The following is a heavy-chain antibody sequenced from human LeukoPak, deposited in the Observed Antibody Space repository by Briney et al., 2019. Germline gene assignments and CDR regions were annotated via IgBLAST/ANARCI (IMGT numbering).Heavy chain of an antibody. V-gene: IGHV3-21*01. CDR2: ISSSSSYI. J-gene: IGHJ4*02. Sequence: GGSLRLSCAASGFTFSSYSMSWVRQAPGKGLEWDSSISSSSSYIYYADSVRGRFTISRDNAKNSLYLQMNSLRAEDTAVYYRARGSSSCFDYWGQGTLVTVSS. CDR3: ARGSSSCFDY. D-gene: IGHD2-2*01. CDR1: GFTFSSYS.